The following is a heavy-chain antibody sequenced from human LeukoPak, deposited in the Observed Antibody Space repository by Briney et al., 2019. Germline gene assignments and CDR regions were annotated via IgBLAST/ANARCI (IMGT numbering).Heavy chain of an antibody. CDR3: ARVFAAAGTGAIGY. Sequence: SVKVSCKASGGTFSSYAISWVRQAPGQGLEWMGRIIPIFGTANYAQKFQGRVTMTRDTSTSTVYMELSSLRSEDTAVYYCARVFAAAGTGAIGYWGQGTLVTVSS. D-gene: IGHD6-13*01. V-gene: IGHV1-69*05. CDR1: GGTFSSYA. J-gene: IGHJ4*02. CDR2: IIPIFGTA.